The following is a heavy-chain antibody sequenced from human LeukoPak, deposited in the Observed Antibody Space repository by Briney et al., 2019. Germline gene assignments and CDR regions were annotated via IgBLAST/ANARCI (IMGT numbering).Heavy chain of an antibody. J-gene: IGHJ5*02. Sequence: AGGSLRLSCAASGFTFSSYAMSWVRQAPGKGLEWVSAISAGGVSTYYADSVKGRFTISTDNSKNTLYLQMNSLRAEDTAVYYCAKGAGTDRTWGQGTLVTVSS. V-gene: IGHV3-23*01. CDR2: ISAGGVST. CDR3: AKGAGTDRT. CDR1: GFTFSSYA.